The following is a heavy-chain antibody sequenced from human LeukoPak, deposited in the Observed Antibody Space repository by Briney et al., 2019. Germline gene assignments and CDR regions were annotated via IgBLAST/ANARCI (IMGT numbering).Heavy chain of an antibody. CDR1: GFTFDDYG. CDR3: ARDRKVVPAATDY. Sequence: GGSLRLSCAASGFTFDDYGMSWVRHAPGKGLEWVSGINWNGGSTGYADSVKGRFTISRDNAKNTLYLQMNSLRAEDTAVYYCARDRKVVPAATDYWGQGTLVTVSS. D-gene: IGHD2-2*01. V-gene: IGHV3-20*04. J-gene: IGHJ4*02. CDR2: INWNGGST.